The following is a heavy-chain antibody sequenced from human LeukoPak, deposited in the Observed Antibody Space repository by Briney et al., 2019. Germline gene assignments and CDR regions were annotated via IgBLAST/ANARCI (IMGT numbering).Heavy chain of an antibody. D-gene: IGHD3-9*01. V-gene: IGHV3-23*01. J-gene: IGHJ4*02. CDR1: GFTFGSYA. Sequence: GGSLRLSCATSGFTFGSYAMSWVRQAPGKGLEWVSGIGASGGSTYYADSVKGRFTISRDNSKNTLYLQMNSLRTEDTAVYYCAKAEGYDTLTGLDYWGQGTLVTVSS. CDR3: AKAEGYDTLTGLDY. CDR2: IGASGGST.